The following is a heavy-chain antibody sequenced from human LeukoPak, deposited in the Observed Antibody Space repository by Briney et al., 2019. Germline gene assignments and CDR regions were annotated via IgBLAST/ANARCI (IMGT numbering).Heavy chain of an antibody. V-gene: IGHV1-2*02. D-gene: IGHD3-3*01. Sequence: GASVKVSCKASGYTFTGYYMHWVRQAPGQGLEWMGWINPNSGGTNYAQKFQGRVTMTRDTSISTAYMELSRLRSDDTAVYYCARADYDLWSGYYDYWGQGTLVTVSS. CDR1: GYTFTGYY. CDR2: INPNSGGT. CDR3: ARADYDLWSGYYDY. J-gene: IGHJ4*02.